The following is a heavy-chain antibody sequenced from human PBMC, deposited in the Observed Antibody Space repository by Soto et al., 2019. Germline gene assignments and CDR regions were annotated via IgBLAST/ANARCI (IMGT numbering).Heavy chain of an antibody. D-gene: IGHD3-10*01. J-gene: IGHJ6*02. CDR2: IYYSGST. Sequence: PSETLSLTCTVSGGSISSGGYYWSWIRQHPGKGLEWIGYIYYSGSTYYNPSLKSRVTISVDTSKNQFSLKLSSVTAADTAVYYCAREIPRGYYYYGMDVWGQGTAVTVSS. V-gene: IGHV4-31*03. CDR1: GGSISSGGYY. CDR3: AREIPRGYYYYGMDV.